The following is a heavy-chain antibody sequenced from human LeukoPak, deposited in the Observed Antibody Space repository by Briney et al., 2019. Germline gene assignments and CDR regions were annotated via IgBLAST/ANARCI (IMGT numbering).Heavy chain of an antibody. CDR1: GYTFTNYY. CDR2: INTHSGGT. D-gene: IGHD6-6*01. Sequence: VASVKVSCKASGYTFTNYYVHWVRQAPGQGLEWMGWINTHSGGTSYAQKFQGRVTMTRDTSISTGFMELKSLGSDDTAVYYCARSRISAPVDYWGQGTLVTVSS. V-gene: IGHV1-2*02. CDR3: ARSRISAPVDY. J-gene: IGHJ4*02.